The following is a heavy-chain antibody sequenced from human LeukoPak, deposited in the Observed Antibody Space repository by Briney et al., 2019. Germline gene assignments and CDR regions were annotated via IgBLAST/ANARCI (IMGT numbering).Heavy chain of an antibody. CDR3: AKVGGRNAESYYYGMNV. CDR2: ISYEGSNT. J-gene: IGHJ6*02. D-gene: IGHD3-10*01. Sequence: PGRSLTLSCAASGFPFSSYAMHWVRQAPGKGLEWVAVISYEGSNTFYADSVKGRFTISRYNSKNTLYLQMNSLRGEDTAAYYCAKVGGRNAESYYYGMNVWGQGTTVTVSS. CDR1: GFPFSSYA. V-gene: IGHV3-30*18.